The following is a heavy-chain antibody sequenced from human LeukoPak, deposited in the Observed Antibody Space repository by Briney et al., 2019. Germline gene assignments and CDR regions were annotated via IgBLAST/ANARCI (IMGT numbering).Heavy chain of an antibody. Sequence: GGSLRLSCTASGFTFSSYSLNWVRQAPGKGLEWVSSVSTGSNYIYYADSVKGRFTISRDNAENSLYLQMNGLRAEDTAVYYCARGSGPYGDYREYWGQGTLVTVSS. D-gene: IGHD4-17*01. CDR3: ARGSGPYGDYREY. J-gene: IGHJ4*02. CDR1: GFTFSSYS. CDR2: VSTGSNYI. V-gene: IGHV3-21*01.